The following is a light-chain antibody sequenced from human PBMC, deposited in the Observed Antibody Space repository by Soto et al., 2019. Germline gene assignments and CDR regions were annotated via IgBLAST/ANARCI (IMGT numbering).Light chain of an antibody. J-gene: IGKJ4*01. CDR1: QSFSYY. CDR3: QQYYNWPLS. V-gene: IGKV3-15*01. CDR2: GTS. Sequence: EIVMTQSPATLSVSPGERATLSCRASQSFSYYVAWYQQKPGQVPRLLLYGTSTRATGIPARFSGSGSGTEFTLTISSLQSEDSALYYCQQYYNWPLSFGGGTKEEIK.